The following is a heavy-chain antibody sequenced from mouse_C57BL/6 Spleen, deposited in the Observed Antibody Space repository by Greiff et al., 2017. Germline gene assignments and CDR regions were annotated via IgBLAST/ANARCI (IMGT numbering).Heavy chain of an antibody. CDR1: GYTFTEYT. CDR3: ARHEKGDNDGYHVFGN. V-gene: IGHV1-62-2*01. Sequence: VPGVESGAELVKPGASVKLSCKASGYTFTEYTIHWVTQRSGQGLEWIGWFYPGSGSKKYNEKFKDKATLTADKSSSTDYMERSRLTAEDSAVYFCARHEKGDNDGYHVFGNGGQGTLVTVST. J-gene: IGHJ3*01. D-gene: IGHD2-3*01. CDR2: FYPGSGSK.